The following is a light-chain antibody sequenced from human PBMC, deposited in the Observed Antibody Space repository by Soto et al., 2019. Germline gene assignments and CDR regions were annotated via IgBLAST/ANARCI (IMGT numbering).Light chain of an antibody. Sequence: QAVVTQEPSLTVSPGGTVTLTWASSTGTVTSAFYPNWFQQKPGQAPRSLIYSTSNKQSWTPARFSGSLLGGKAALTLSGVQPEDEADYYCLLYYGGPQGVFGGGTKLTVL. CDR1: TGTVTSAFY. V-gene: IGLV7-43*01. CDR2: STS. J-gene: IGLJ2*01. CDR3: LLYYGGPQGV.